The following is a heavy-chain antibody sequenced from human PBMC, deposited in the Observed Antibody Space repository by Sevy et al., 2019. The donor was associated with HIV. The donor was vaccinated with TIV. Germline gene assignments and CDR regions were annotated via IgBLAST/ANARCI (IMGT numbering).Heavy chain of an antibody. CDR1: GFTFSSYG. J-gene: IGHJ6*02. Sequence: GGSLRLSCAASGFTFSSYGMHWVRQAPGKGLEWVAFIRYDGSNKYYADSVKGRFTISRDNSKNTLYLQMNSLRAEDTAVYYCARDLPAGFFYYGMDVWGQGTTVTVSS. V-gene: IGHV3-30*02. D-gene: IGHD3-3*01. CDR3: ARDLPAGFFYYGMDV. CDR2: IRYDGSNK.